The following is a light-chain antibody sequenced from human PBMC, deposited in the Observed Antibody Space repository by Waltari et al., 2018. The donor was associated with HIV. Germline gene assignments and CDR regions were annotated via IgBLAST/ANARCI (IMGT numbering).Light chain of an antibody. CDR3: ASWDVSLSGLV. J-gene: IGLJ2*01. CDR2: RNN. Sequence: SVLTQPPSASGTPGPRVTISCSGSSSTIGVTYVYWYQQLPGTTPKLLIQRNNQRPAGVPDRCSGSKSGTSASLAISGLLSEDEADYYCASWDVSLSGLVFGGGTKLTVL. V-gene: IGLV1-47*01. CDR1: SSTIGVTY.